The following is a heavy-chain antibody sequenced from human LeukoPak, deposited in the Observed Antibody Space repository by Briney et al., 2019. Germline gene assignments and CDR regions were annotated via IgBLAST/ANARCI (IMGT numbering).Heavy chain of an antibody. Sequence: GSSVKVSCKASGGTFSSYAITWVRQAPGQGLEWMGGIIPIFGTASYAQKFQGRVTITADESTSTAYMELSSLRSEDTAVYYCARDEGAKIAFAIWGQGTMVTVSS. J-gene: IGHJ3*02. D-gene: IGHD1-26*01. V-gene: IGHV1-69*01. CDR1: GGTFSSYA. CDR2: IIPIFGTA. CDR3: ARDEGAKIAFAI.